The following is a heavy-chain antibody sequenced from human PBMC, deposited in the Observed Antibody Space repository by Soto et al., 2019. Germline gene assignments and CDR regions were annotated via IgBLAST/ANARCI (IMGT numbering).Heavy chain of an antibody. CDR2: SIPNFGTV. V-gene: IGHV1-69*01. CDR1: GGTFSRYA. J-gene: IGHJ4*02. CDR3: ARGSCGGDCPLDY. D-gene: IGHD2-21*02. Sequence: QVQLVQSGAEVKKPGSSVKVSCKASGGTFSRYAISWVRQAPGQGLEWMGGSIPNFGTVNYSQKFQGRVTIIADESTRTAYMELSSLRSEDTAVYYCARGSCGGDCPLDYWGQGTLGTVSS.